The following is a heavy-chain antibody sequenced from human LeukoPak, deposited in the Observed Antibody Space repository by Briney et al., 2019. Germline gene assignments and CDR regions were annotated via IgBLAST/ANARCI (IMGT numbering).Heavy chain of an antibody. CDR1: AGSISSYY. V-gene: IGHV4-59*01. CDR2: IYNSVST. CDR3: ARGAGRGYFYMDV. Sequence: SETLSLTCTVSAGSISSYYWSWIRQPPGKGLEWIGYIYNSVSTNYNPSLKSRVTISVDTSKNQFSLRLSSVTAADTAVYYCARGAGRGYFYMDVWGKGTTVTVSS. J-gene: IGHJ6*03. D-gene: IGHD1-26*01.